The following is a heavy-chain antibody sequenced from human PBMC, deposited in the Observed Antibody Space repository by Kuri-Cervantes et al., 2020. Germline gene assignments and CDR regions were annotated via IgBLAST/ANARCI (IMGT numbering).Heavy chain of an antibody. V-gene: IGHV4-61*02. CDR2: IDISGST. D-gene: IGHD3-22*01. CDR1: GGSISSGTYY. Sequence: LRLSCTVSGGSISSGTYYWSWIRQPAGKGLEWIGRIDISGSTDYNPSLKSRVTISVDTSKNQFSLKLSSVTAADTAVYYCARARYYDSSGYSVGPNWYFDLWGRGTLVTVSS. CDR3: ARARYYDSSGYSVGPNWYFDL. J-gene: IGHJ2*01.